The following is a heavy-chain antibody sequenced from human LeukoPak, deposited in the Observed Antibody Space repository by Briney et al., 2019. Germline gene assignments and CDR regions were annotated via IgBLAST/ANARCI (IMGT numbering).Heavy chain of an antibody. Sequence: GGSLRLSCAASGFTFISSAMSWVRQAPGKGLEWVSVIYSGGITYYADSLPGRFTISRDNSKNTLYLQMNNLRAEDTAVYYCATHYYDSSGYYYDHAFDIWGQGTMVTVSS. CDR3: ATHYYDSSGYYYDHAFDI. D-gene: IGHD3-22*01. V-gene: IGHV3-53*01. CDR1: GFTFISSA. J-gene: IGHJ3*02. CDR2: IYSGGIT.